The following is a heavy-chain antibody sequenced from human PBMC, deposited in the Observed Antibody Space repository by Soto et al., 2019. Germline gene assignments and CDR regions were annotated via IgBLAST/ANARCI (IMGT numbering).Heavy chain of an antibody. Sequence: SETLSLTCTGSGGSISSYYWSWIRQPPGKGLEWIGYIYYSGSTNYNPSLKSRVTISVDTSKNQFSLKLSSVTAADTAVYYCARLRGYSYGPHYYYYYGMDVWGQGTTVTVSS. CDR1: GGSISSYY. V-gene: IGHV4-59*01. CDR3: ARLRGYSYGPHYYYYYGMDV. J-gene: IGHJ6*02. CDR2: IYYSGST. D-gene: IGHD5-18*01.